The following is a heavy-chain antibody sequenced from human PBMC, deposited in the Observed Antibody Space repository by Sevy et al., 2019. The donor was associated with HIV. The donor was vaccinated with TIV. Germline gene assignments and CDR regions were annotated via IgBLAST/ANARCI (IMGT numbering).Heavy chain of an antibody. D-gene: IGHD6-13*01. CDR1: GYTFTSYD. CDR3: ARGGGYSSSWYPGRHYYYYGMDV. V-gene: IGHV1-8*01. CDR2: MNPNSGNT. J-gene: IGHJ6*02. Sequence: ASVKVSCKASGYTFTSYDINWVRQATGQGLEWMGWMNPNSGNTGYAQKFQGRVTMTRNTSISTAYMELSSLRSEDTAVYYCARGGGYSSSWYPGRHYYYYGMDVWGHGTTVTVSS.